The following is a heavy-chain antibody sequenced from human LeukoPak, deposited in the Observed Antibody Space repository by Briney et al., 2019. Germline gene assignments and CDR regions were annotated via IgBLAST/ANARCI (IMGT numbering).Heavy chain of an antibody. Sequence: PSETLSLTCGVYGGSFSGYFWSWIRQSPEKGLEWIGEINQSGSTNYNPSLKSRVTISVDTSENQFSLKLNSVTAADTAVYYCARGFACTGTSCPLPFDYWGQGTLVTVSS. CDR1: GGSFSGYF. J-gene: IGHJ4*02. CDR2: INQSGST. CDR3: ARGFACTGTSCPLPFDY. D-gene: IGHD2-2*01. V-gene: IGHV4-34*01.